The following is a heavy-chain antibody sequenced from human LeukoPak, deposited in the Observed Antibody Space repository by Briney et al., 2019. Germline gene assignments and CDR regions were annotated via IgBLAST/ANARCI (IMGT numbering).Heavy chain of an antibody. CDR1: GGSSSGYY. Sequence: PSETLSLTCAVYGGSSSGYYWSWFRKPPGKGLEWIGEINHSGSTNYNPSLKSRVTISVDTSKNQFSLKLSSVTAADTAVYYCASKYYFDYWGQGTLVTVSS. CDR2: INHSGST. CDR3: ASKYYFDY. J-gene: IGHJ4*02. V-gene: IGHV4-34*01.